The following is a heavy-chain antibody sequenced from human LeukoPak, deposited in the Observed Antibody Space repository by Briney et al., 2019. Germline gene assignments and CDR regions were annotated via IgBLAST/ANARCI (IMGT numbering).Heavy chain of an antibody. D-gene: IGHD3-22*01. Sequence: SETLSLTCAVYGGSFSGFYWSWIRQTPGKGLQWIGEINHSGSTNYNPSLKSRVTISIDTSKKQVSLRLNSVTAADTAVYYCASLPISPYDSRDYWGQGTLVTVSS. V-gene: IGHV4-34*01. CDR3: ASLPISPYDSRDY. CDR1: GGSFSGFY. J-gene: IGHJ4*02. CDR2: INHSGST.